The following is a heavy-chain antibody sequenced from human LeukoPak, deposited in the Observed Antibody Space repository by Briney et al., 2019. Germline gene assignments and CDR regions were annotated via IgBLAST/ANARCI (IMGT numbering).Heavy chain of an antibody. D-gene: IGHD1-26*01. CDR3: ARGLGATYADY. CDR2: ISSSSSYI. V-gene: IGHV3-21*01. CDR1: GFTFSSYS. Sequence: GGSLRLXCAASGFTFSSYSMNWVRRAPGKGLEWVSSISSSSSYIYYADSVKGRFTISRDNAKNSLYLQMNSLRAEDTAVYYCARGLGATYADYWGQGTLVTVSS. J-gene: IGHJ4*02.